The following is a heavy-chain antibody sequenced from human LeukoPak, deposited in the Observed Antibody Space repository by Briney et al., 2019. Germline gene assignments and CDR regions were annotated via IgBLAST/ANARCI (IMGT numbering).Heavy chain of an antibody. J-gene: IGHJ1*01. V-gene: IGHV3-11*01. Sequence: GGSLRLTCAASGFTFSDDYMGWIRQAPAQGLEWVSYICDSGRTISYADSAKGRFAISRVNAKNSLYLQMNSLVAAATAAFYYARGRLGDYEHSVYYNNWGQGTLWTVSS. CDR3: ARGRLGDYEHSVYYNN. CDR2: ICDSGRTI. D-gene: IGHD3-22*01. CDR1: GFTFSDDY.